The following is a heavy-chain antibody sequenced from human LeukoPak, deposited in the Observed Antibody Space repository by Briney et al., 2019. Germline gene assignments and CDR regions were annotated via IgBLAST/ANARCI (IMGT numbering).Heavy chain of an antibody. Sequence: SETLSLTCNVSGDFVNNYYWSWIRLPPGKELEWIGYIYYTGSTNYNPSLKSRVTISVDTSKNQFSLKLSSVTAADTAVYYCARAVIVVVPAAIWWFDPWGQGTLVTVSS. J-gene: IGHJ5*02. D-gene: IGHD2-2*01. CDR3: ARAVIVVVPAAIWWFDP. V-gene: IGHV4-59*02. CDR2: IYYTGST. CDR1: GDFVNNYY.